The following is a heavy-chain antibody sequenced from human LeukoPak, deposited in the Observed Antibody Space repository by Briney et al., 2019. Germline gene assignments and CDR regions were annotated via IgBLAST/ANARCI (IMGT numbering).Heavy chain of an antibody. CDR1: GGTFSSYT. V-gene: IGHV1-3*01. Sequence: GASVKVSCKASGGTFSSYTISWVRQAPGQGLEWMGWINAGNGNTKYSQKFQGRVTITRDTSASTAYMELSSLRSEDTAVYYCARGRYCSSTSCYNWFDPWGQGTLVTVSS. J-gene: IGHJ5*02. CDR3: ARGRYCSSTSCYNWFDP. D-gene: IGHD2-2*01. CDR2: INAGNGNT.